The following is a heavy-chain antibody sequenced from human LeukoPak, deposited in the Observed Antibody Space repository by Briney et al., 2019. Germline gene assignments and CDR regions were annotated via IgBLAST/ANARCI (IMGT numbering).Heavy chain of an antibody. Sequence: KPSETLSLTCTVSGGSISSGDHYWSWIRQPPGKGLEWIGYIYYSGSTYYNPSLKSRVTISVDTSKNQFSLRLSSVTAADTAVYYCARDRAVYYGSGSYFPWGQGTMVTVSS. CDR3: ARDRAVYYGSGSYFP. J-gene: IGHJ3*01. CDR2: IYYSGST. CDR1: GGSISSGDHY. D-gene: IGHD3-10*01. V-gene: IGHV4-30-4*01.